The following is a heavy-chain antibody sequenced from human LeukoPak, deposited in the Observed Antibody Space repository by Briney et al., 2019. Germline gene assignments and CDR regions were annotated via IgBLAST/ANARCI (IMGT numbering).Heavy chain of an antibody. CDR2: LRNSGSSP. Sequence: GGSLRVSCVGSGFTISNYAMTWVRQAPGKGLEWVSALRNSGSSPYYADSVKGRFTISRDNSQNTLYLQMNSLRAEDTAVYYCAKTGGATNFGPLDYWGQGTLVFVSS. CDR3: AKTGGATNFGPLDY. D-gene: IGHD1-26*01. J-gene: IGHJ4*02. V-gene: IGHV3-23*01. CDR1: GFTISNYA.